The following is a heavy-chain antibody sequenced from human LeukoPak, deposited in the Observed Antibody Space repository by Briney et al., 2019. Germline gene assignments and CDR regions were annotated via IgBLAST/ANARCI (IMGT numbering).Heavy chain of an antibody. Sequence: PSETLSLTCTVSGGSISSYYWSWIRQPPGKGLEWIGEINHSGSTNYNPSLKSRVTISVDTSKNQFSLKLSSVTAADTAVYYCARATPYSSSWYLWFDPWGQGTLVTVSS. V-gene: IGHV4-34*01. J-gene: IGHJ5*02. CDR3: ARATPYSSSWYLWFDP. CDR1: GGSISSYY. D-gene: IGHD6-13*01. CDR2: INHSGST.